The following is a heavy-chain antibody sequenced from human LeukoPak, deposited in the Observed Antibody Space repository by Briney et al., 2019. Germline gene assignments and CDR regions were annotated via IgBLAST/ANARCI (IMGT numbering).Heavy chain of an antibody. V-gene: IGHV1-18*01. J-gene: IGHJ5*02. CDR2: ISAYNGNT. CDR1: VYSFTSYG. Sequence: ASVKVSCKASVYSFTSYGISWVRQAPGQGLEGMGWISAYNGNTKSAQKLPGRVTMTTDTSTSTAYMELRSLRSDDTAVYYCDRDLGDIVVIPTAISLPWGQGTLVTVSS. D-gene: IGHD2-2*01. CDR3: DRDLGDIVVIPTAISLP.